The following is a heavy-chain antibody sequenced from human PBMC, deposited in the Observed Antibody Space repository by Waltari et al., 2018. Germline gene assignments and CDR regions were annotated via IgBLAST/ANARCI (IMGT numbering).Heavy chain of an antibody. Sequence: QVQLQESGPGLVKPSETLSLTCTVSGDSISRSRYYWGWIRQTPGKGLEWIGSIFYSGSTYYNPSLRSRVTISRDTSKNQFSLKVTSVTAADTAVYYCARKYHSSGYYFLGWFDPWGQGTLVTVSS. CDR2: IFYSGST. V-gene: IGHV4-39*01. D-gene: IGHD3-22*01. CDR1: GDSISRSRYY. J-gene: IGHJ5*02. CDR3: ARKYHSSGYYFLGWFDP.